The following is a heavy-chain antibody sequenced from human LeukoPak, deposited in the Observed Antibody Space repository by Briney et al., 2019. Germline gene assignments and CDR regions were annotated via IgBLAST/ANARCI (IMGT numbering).Heavy chain of an antibody. D-gene: IGHD3-10*01. V-gene: IGHV4-59*12. Sequence: SETLSLTCTVPGGSISSYYWSWIRQPPGKGLEWIGYIYYSGSTNYNPSLKSRVTISVDTSKNQFSLKLSSVTAADTAVYYCARDNYGSGIDWGQGTLVTVSS. CDR2: IYYSGST. CDR1: GGSISSYY. CDR3: ARDNYGSGID. J-gene: IGHJ4*02.